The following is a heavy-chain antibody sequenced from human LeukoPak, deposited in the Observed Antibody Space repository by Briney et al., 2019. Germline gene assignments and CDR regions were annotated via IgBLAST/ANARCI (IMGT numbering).Heavy chain of an antibody. CDR1: GITFRSYG. J-gene: IGHJ5*02. V-gene: IGHV3-30*18. CDR2: ISYDGRHK. D-gene: IGHD4-17*01. CDR3: AKGARGDTVTSIVSLNWFDP. Sequence: PGGSLRLSCAASGITFRSYGMHWVRQAPGKGLESVAVISYDGRHKYYADSVKGRFSISRDNSKNTLYLKMNSRSEDETAFFYCAKGARGDTVTSIVSLNWFDPGGQGPLVTVHS.